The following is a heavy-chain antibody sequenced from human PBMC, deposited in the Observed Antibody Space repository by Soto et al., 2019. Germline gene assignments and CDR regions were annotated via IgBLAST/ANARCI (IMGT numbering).Heavy chain of an antibody. CDR1: GYTFTGYY. D-gene: IGHD3-3*01. CDR2: INPNSGGT. V-gene: IGHV1-2*04. CDR3: ATANYDFWSGSPLYGMDV. Sequence: ASVKVSCQASGYTFTGYYMHWVRQAPGQGLEWMGWINPNSGGTNYAQKFQGWVTMTRDTSISTAYMGLSRLRSDDTAVYYCATANYDFWSGSPLYGMDVWGQGTTVTVSS. J-gene: IGHJ6*02.